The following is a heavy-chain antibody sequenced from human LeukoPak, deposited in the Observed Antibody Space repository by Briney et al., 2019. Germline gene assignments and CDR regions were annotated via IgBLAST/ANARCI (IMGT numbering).Heavy chain of an antibody. V-gene: IGHV1-8*01. CDR3: ARGAHSSGYYPRYFDL. J-gene: IGHJ2*01. Sequence: GASVKVSCKASGYTFISYDINWVRQATGQGLEWMGWMNPNSGNTGYAQKFQGRVTMTRNTSISTAYMELSSLRSEDTAVYYCARGAHSSGYYPRYFDLWGRGTLVTVSS. CDR2: MNPNSGNT. CDR1: GYTFISYD. D-gene: IGHD3-22*01.